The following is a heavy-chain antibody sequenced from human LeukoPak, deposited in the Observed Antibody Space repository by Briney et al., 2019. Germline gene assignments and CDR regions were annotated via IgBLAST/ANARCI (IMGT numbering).Heavy chain of an antibody. D-gene: IGHD6-13*01. J-gene: IGHJ2*01. CDR1: GYSVSSGFY. CDR3: ARVYYSSSYDYWYFDL. CDR2: MYHSGNT. V-gene: IGHV4-38-2*02. Sequence: SETLSLTCTVSGYSVSSGFYWGWIRPPPGKGLEWGGIMYHSGNTYYNPSLKSRVTISVDTSKNRFSLKLSSVTAADTAVHYCARVYYSSSYDYWYFDLWGRGTLVTVSS.